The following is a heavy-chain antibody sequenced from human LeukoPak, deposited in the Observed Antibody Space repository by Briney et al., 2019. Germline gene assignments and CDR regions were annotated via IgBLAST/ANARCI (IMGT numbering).Heavy chain of an antibody. D-gene: IGHD3-9*01. CDR1: GYIFSAYY. CDR2: INPNSGGT. J-gene: IGHJ5*02. CDR3: ARDDVLTGPHIGGGTSEEFDP. V-gene: IGHV1-2*02. Sequence: ASVPVSSKASGYIFSAYYMHWVRQAPGQGLEWMGWINPNSGGTNYAQKFQGRVTMTRDTSINTAYMELSRLRSDDTAVYYCARDDVLTGPHIGGGTSEEFDPCGQGT.